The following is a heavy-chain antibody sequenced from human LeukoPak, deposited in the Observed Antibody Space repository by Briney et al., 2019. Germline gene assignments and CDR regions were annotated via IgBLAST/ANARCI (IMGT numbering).Heavy chain of an antibody. D-gene: IGHD6-13*01. CDR1: GFTFSTYG. CDR2: INWNGGST. V-gene: IGHV3-20*04. CDR3: ARDLGSSWYVGYYFDY. J-gene: IGHJ4*02. Sequence: AGGSLRLSCAASGFTFSTYGMSWVRQAPGKGLEWVSGINWNGGSTGYADSVKGRFTISRDNAKNSLYLQMNSLRAEDTALYYCARDLGSSWYVGYYFDYWGQGTLVTVSS.